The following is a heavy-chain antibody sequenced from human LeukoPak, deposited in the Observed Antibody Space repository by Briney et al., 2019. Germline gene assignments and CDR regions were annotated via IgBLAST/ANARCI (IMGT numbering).Heavy chain of an antibody. CDR3: ARRPPLAGGFDI. V-gene: IGHV4-34*01. D-gene: IGHD6-13*01. CDR1: GGSFSGYY. Sequence: SETLSLTCAVYGGSFSGYYWSWIRQPPGKGLEWIGEINHSGSTNYNPSLKSRVTISVDTSKNQFSLKLSSVTAADTAVYYCARRPPLAGGFDIWGQGTMVTVSS. CDR2: INHSGST. J-gene: IGHJ3*02.